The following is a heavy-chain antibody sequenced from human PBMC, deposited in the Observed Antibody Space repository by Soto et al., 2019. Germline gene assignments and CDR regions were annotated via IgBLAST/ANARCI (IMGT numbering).Heavy chain of an antibody. J-gene: IGHJ6*02. D-gene: IGHD3-3*01. CDR1: GGTFSSYA. CDR2: IIPIFGTA. CDR3: ARKPQAVTIFGVAYYYGMDV. V-gene: IGHV1-69*13. Sequence: SVKVSCKASGGTFSSYAISWVRQAPGQGLEWMGGIIPIFGTANYAQKFQGRVTITADESTSTAYMELSSLRSGDTAVYYCARKPQAVTIFGVAYYYGMDVWGQGTTVTVSS.